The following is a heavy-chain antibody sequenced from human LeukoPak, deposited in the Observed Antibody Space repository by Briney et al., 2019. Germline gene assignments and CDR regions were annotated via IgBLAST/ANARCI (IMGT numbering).Heavy chain of an antibody. V-gene: IGHV3-23*01. CDR3: ANGGIAVTGLDY. Sequence: GGSLRLSCAASGFTFSTYTMYWVRHPPGKRLEWVSIIGSSGGGIHYADSVKGRFTISRDNSKNTLYLQMNSLRAEDTAVYYCANGGIAVTGLDYWGQGTLVTVSS. CDR1: GFTFSTYT. D-gene: IGHD6-13*01. J-gene: IGHJ4*02. CDR2: IGSSGGGI.